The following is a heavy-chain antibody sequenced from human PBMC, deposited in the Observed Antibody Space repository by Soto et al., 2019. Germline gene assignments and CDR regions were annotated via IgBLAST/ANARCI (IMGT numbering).Heavy chain of an antibody. Sequence: EVQLLESGGGLVQPGGSLRLSCAASGFTFSSYAMSWVRQAPGKGLEWVSAISGSGGSTYYADSVKGRFTISRDNSKNTLYLQINSLRAEDTAVYYCAQDKGSGGSCYVLWGQGTLLTVSS. CDR2: ISGSGGST. CDR3: AQDKGSGGSCYVL. D-gene: IGHD2-15*01. J-gene: IGHJ4*02. CDR1: GFTFSSYA. V-gene: IGHV3-23*01.